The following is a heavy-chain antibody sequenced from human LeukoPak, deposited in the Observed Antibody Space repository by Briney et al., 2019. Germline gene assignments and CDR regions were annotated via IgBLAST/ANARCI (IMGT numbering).Heavy chain of an antibody. Sequence: ASVKVSCKASGYTFTSYGISWVRQAPGQGLEWMGWISAYNGNTNYAQKLQGRVTMTTDTSTSTAYMELRSLRSDDTAVYYCARVVTMVRGAIIHYFDYWGQGTLVTVSS. CDR2: ISAYNGNT. CDR3: ARVVTMVRGAIIHYFDY. CDR1: GYTFTSYG. D-gene: IGHD3-10*01. J-gene: IGHJ4*02. V-gene: IGHV1-18*01.